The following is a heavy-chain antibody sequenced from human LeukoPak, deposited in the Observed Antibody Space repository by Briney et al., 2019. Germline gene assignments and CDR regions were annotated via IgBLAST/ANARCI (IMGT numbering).Heavy chain of an antibody. CDR1: GFTFDDYA. CDR3: AKDMVDVDTYPLGYGMDV. CDR2: ISWNSGSI. Sequence: PGGSLRLSSAASGFTFDDYAMHRVRQAPGKGLEWVSGISWNSGSIGYADSVKGRFTISRDNAKNSLYLQMNSLRAEDTALYNCAKDMVDVDTYPLGYGMDVWGKGTTVTVSS. V-gene: IGHV3-9*01. J-gene: IGHJ6*04. D-gene: IGHD5-18*01.